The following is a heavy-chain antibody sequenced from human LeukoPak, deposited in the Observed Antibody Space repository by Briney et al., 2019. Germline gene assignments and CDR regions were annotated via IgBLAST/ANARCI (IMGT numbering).Heavy chain of an antibody. Sequence: GGSLRLSCAASGFTFSSYWMSWVRQAPGKGLEWVANIKQDGSERYYVDSVKGRFTISRDKAKKSLYLQMNSLKTEDTAVYYCTTGGQPGDYYYYMDVWGKGTAVTVSS. CDR3: TTGGQPGDYYYYMDV. CDR2: IKQDGSER. D-gene: IGHD2-2*01. CDR1: GFTFSSYW. V-gene: IGHV3-7*03. J-gene: IGHJ6*03.